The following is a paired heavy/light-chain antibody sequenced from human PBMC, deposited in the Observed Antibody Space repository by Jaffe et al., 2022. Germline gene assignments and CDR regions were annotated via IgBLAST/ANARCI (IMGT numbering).Light chain of an antibody. Sequence: EIVMTQSPATLSVSPGERATLSCRASQSVSSNLAWYQQKPGQAPRLLIYGASTRATGIPARFSGSGSGTEFTLTISSLQSEDFAVYYCQQYNNWPLTTMYTFGQGTKLEIK. V-gene: IGKV3-15*01. CDR2: GAS. J-gene: IGKJ2*01. CDR3: QQYNNWPLTTMYT. CDR1: QSVSSN.
Heavy chain of an antibody. J-gene: IGHJ3*02. CDR2: IRYDGSNK. Sequence: QVQLVESGGGVVQPGGSLRLSCAASGFTFSSYGMHWVRQAPGKGLEWVAFIRYDGSNKYYADSVKGRFTISRDNSKNTLYLQMNSLRAEDTAVYYCAKDHWDIVVVPAAKTGAFDIWGQGTMVTVSS. V-gene: IGHV3-30*02. D-gene: IGHD2-2*01. CDR1: GFTFSSYG. CDR3: AKDHWDIVVVPAAKTGAFDI.